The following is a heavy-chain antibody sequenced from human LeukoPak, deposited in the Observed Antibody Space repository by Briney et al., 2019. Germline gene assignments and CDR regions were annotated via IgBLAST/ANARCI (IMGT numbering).Heavy chain of an antibody. J-gene: IGHJ3*02. Sequence: ASVKVSCKASGYTFTGYYMHWVRQAPGQGLEWMGWINPNSGGTNYAQKFQGRVTMTRDTSISTAYVELSRLRSHDTAVYYCARGGDYYDSSGYYDDAFDIWGQGTLVTVSS. V-gene: IGHV1-2*02. CDR3: ARGGDYYDSSGYYDDAFDI. D-gene: IGHD3-22*01. CDR1: GYTFTGYY. CDR2: INPNSGGT.